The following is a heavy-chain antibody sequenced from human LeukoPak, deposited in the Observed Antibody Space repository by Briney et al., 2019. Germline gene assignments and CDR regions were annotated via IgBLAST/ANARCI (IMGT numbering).Heavy chain of an antibody. CDR3: VRDGGVSGYDLLDY. CDR1: GFTFSNYW. J-gene: IGHJ4*02. D-gene: IGHD5-12*01. CDR2: INQDGSEE. V-gene: IGHV3-7*01. Sequence: GGSLRLSCAASGFTFSNYWMSWVRQAPGKGLEWVAHINQDGSEEHYMDSAKARFIISRDNAKNSLSLQMDSLRAEDTAVYYCVRDGGVSGYDLLDYWGQGTLVTVSS.